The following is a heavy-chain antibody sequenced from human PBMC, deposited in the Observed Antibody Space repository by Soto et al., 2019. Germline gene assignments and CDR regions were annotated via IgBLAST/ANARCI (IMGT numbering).Heavy chain of an antibody. V-gene: IGHV1-18*01. J-gene: IGHJ3*02. CDR3: ARDRSYDSSGYDAFDI. D-gene: IGHD3-22*01. Sequence: ASVTVSCKASGYTFTSYGISWVRQAPGQGLEWMGWISAYNGNTNYAQKLQGRVTMTTDTSTSTAYMELRSLRSDDTAVYYCARDRSYDSSGYDAFDIWGQGTMVTVSS. CDR1: GYTFTSYG. CDR2: ISAYNGNT.